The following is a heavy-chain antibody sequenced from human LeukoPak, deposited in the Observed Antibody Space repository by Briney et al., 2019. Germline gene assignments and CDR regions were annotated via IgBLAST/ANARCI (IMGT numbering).Heavy chain of an antibody. V-gene: IGHV4-34*01. J-gene: IGHJ5*02. CDR2: INHSEST. CDR3: ASDCSSTSCPNWFDP. Sequence: SETLSLTCAVYGGSFSGFYWSWIRQLPGKGLEWIGEINHSESTNYNPSLESRVTISVDTSKNQFSLKLSSVTAADTAVYYCASDCSSTSCPNWFDPWGQGTLVTVSS. D-gene: IGHD2-2*01. CDR1: GGSFSGFY.